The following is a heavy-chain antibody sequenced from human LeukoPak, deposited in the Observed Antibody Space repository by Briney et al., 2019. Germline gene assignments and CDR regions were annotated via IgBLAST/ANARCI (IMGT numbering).Heavy chain of an antibody. CDR3: TRDESRSISCYAQ. J-gene: IGHJ4*02. D-gene: IGHD2-2*01. CDR1: GFTVSSNY. Sequence: GGSLRLSCAASGFTVSSNYMSWVRQAPGKGLEWVSSISSSGNYIYYADSVKGRFTVSRDNAKNSVFLQMNSLRAEDTAVYYCTRDESRSISCYAQWGQGTLVTASS. CDR2: ISSSGNYI. V-gene: IGHV3-21*01.